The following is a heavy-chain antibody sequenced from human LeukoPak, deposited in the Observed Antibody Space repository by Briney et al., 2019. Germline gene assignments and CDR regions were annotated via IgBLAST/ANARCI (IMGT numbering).Heavy chain of an antibody. CDR3: ARMVVGPQTHTAMDSPIDY. J-gene: IGHJ4*02. D-gene: IGHD5-18*01. CDR2: INPSGGST. Sequence: ASVKVSCKASGYTFTSYYMHWVRQAPGQGLEWMGIINPSGGSTSYAQKFQGRVTMTRDTSTSTGYMELSSLRSEDTAVYYCARMVVGPQTHTAMDSPIDYWGQGTLVTVSS. CDR1: GYTFTSYY. V-gene: IGHV1-46*01.